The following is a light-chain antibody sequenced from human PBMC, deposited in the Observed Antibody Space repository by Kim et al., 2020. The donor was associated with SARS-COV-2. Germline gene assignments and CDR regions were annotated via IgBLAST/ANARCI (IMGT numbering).Light chain of an antibody. CDR3: QVWDSSSDHLYV. J-gene: IGLJ1*01. CDR2: YDS. V-gene: IGLV3-21*04. Sequence: PGKTARITCGGNNIGSKSVHWYQQKPGQAPVLVIYYDSDRPSGIPERFSGSNSGNTATLTISRVEAGDEADYYCQVWDSSSDHLYVFGTGTKVTVL. CDR1: NIGSKS.